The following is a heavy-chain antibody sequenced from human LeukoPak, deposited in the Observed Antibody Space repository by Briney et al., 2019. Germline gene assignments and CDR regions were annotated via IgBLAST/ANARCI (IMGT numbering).Heavy chain of an antibody. D-gene: IGHD6-19*01. Sequence: GGSLRLSCAASGFRFSSYDIHWVRQAPGKGLEWVTFIESDGTKEYYADSVKGRFTISRDNSKNTVYVQMNALRAEDTAVYYCAKEGSGWYYLDYWGQGTVVTVSS. CDR3: AKEGSGWYYLDY. J-gene: IGHJ4*02. V-gene: IGHV3-30*02. CDR1: GFRFSSYD. CDR2: IESDGTKE.